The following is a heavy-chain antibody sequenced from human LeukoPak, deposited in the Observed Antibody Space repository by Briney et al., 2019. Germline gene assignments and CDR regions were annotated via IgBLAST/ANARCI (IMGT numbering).Heavy chain of an antibody. Sequence: PSETLSLTCTVSGGSISSSNYYWGWIRQPPGKGLEWIGSIYYSGSTYYNPSLKSRVTISVDTSKNQFSLKLSSVTAADTAVYYCARALIVGANPYYFDYWGQGTLVTVSS. D-gene: IGHD1-26*01. CDR2: IYYSGST. CDR3: ARALIVGANPYYFDY. J-gene: IGHJ4*02. CDR1: GGSISSSNYY. V-gene: IGHV4-39*07.